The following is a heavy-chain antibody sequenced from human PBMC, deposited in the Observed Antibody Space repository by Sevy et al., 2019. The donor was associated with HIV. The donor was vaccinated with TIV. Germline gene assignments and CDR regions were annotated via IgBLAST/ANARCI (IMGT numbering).Heavy chain of an antibody. D-gene: IGHD1-26*01. CDR3: ARHRNPSGAPGGFDS. CDR1: GDSIISNIHY. J-gene: IGHJ4*02. V-gene: IGHV4-39*01. Sequence: KQSQTLSLTCTVSGDSIISNIHYWGWIRQSPGKGLEWIGSIYYTGRTYYSPSLKSRVTVSIDTSKNQFSLNLNSVTAADTAVYSCARHRNPSGAPGGFDSWGRGTLVTVSS. CDR2: IYYTGRT.